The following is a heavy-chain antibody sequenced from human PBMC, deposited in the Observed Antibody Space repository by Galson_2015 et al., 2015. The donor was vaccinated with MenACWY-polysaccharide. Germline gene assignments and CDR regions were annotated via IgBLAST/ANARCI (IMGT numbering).Heavy chain of an antibody. J-gene: IGHJ4*02. CDR3: ARDQGPSFDEEWPFDY. V-gene: IGHV3-21*01. CDR1: GFTFSSYS. Sequence: SLRLSCAASGFTFSSYSMNWVRQAPGKGLEWVSSISSSSSYIYYADSVKGRFTISRDNAKNSLYLQMNSLRAEDTAVYYCARDQGPSFDEEWPFDYWGQGTLVTVSS. CDR2: ISSSSSYI. D-gene: IGHD3-3*01.